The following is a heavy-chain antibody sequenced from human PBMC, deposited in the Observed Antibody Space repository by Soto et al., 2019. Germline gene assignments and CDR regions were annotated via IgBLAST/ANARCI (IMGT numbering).Heavy chain of an antibody. J-gene: IGHJ5*02. Sequence: GGSLRLSCAASGFTFSSYGMHWVRQAPGKGLEWVAVISYDGSNKYYADSVKGRFTISRDNSKNTLYLQMNSLRAEDTAVYYCAKDQPHPGYPNWFDPWGQGTLVTVSS. CDR2: ISYDGSNK. V-gene: IGHV3-30*18. CDR3: AKDQPHPGYPNWFDP. D-gene: IGHD2-15*01. CDR1: GFTFSSYG.